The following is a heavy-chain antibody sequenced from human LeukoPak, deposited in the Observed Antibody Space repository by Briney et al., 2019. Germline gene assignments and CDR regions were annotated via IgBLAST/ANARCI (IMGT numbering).Heavy chain of an antibody. CDR2: ISYDGSNK. CDR1: GFTFSSYA. D-gene: IGHD4-17*01. CDR3: ARGAYGDYANDAFDI. J-gene: IGHJ3*02. V-gene: IGHV3-30-3*01. Sequence: ETGESLRLSCAASGFTFSSYAMHWVRQAPGKGLEWVAVISYDGSNKYYADSVKGRFTISRDNSKNTLYLQMNSLRAEDTAVYYCARGAYGDYANDAFDIWGQGTMVTVSS.